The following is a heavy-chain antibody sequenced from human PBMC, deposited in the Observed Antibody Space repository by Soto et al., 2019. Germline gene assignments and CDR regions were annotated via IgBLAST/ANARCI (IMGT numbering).Heavy chain of an antibody. CDR1: GGSISSYY. V-gene: IGHV4-59*01. J-gene: IGHJ5*02. CDR3: ARAGTTMVRGVISXWFDP. CDR2: IYYSGST. D-gene: IGHD3-10*01. Sequence: SETLSLTCTVSGGSISSYYWSWIRQPPGKGLEWIGYIYYSGSTNYNPSLKSRVTISVDTSKNQFSLKLSSVTAADTAVYYCARAGTTMVRGVISXWFDPWGQGTLVTVSS.